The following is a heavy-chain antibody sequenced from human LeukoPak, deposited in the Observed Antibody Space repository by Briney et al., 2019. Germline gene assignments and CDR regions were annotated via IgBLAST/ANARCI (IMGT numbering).Heavy chain of an antibody. Sequence: SETLSLTCAVYGGSFRGYYWSWIRQPPGKGLEWIGEINHSGSTNYNRSLKSRVTISVDTSKNQFRLKLSSVTAADTAVYYCARGLPPDYWGQETLVTVSS. CDR1: GGSFRGYY. CDR2: INHSGST. V-gene: IGHV4-34*01. CDR3: ARGLPPDY. J-gene: IGHJ4*02.